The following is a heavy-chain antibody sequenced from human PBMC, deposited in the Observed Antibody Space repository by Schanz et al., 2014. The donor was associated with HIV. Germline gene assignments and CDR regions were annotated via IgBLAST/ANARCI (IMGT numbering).Heavy chain of an antibody. Sequence: QVQLVQSGAEVKKPGSSVKVSCKASGGTLSSYAISWVRQAPGQGLEWMGSFLPIFGTTTYAQTFQNRVTITADDSTGTAYMELSSLRSDDTAVYFCARDFNIGDQYYFDHWGQGTLVTVSS. CDR3: ARDFNIGDQYYFDH. J-gene: IGHJ4*02. D-gene: IGHD2-21*02. CDR2: FLPIFGTT. V-gene: IGHV1-69*18. CDR1: GGTLSSYA.